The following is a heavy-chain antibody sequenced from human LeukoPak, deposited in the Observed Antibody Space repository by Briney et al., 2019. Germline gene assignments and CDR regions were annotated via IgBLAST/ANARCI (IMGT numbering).Heavy chain of an antibody. V-gene: IGHV4-4*07. Sequence: PSETLSLTSTVSGGSISSYYWTWIRQPAGKGLEWIGRIHTSGSTNHNPSLKSRVTMSVDTSKNQFSPKLSSVTAADTAVYYCAREEGSSTSYYYYYTDVWGKGTTVTVSS. J-gene: IGHJ6*03. CDR3: AREEGSSTSYYYYYTDV. CDR2: IHTSGST. CDR1: GGSISSYY. D-gene: IGHD2-2*01.